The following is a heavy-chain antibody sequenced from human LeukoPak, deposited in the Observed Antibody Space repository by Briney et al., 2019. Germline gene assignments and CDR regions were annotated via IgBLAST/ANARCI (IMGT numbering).Heavy chain of an antibody. CDR2: IYHSGST. Sequence: SETLSLTCAVSGGSISSGGYSWSWIRQPPGKGLEWIGYIYHSGSTYYNPSLKSRVTISVDRSKNQFSLKLSSVTAADTAVYYCAREWGLQVVTGTFDIWGQGTMVTVSS. CDR1: GGSISSGGYS. J-gene: IGHJ3*02. V-gene: IGHV4-30-2*01. D-gene: IGHD3-22*01. CDR3: AREWGLQVVTGTFDI.